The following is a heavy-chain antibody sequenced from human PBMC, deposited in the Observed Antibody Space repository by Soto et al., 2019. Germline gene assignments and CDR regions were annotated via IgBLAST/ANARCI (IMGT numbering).Heavy chain of an antibody. CDR2: IKSKVDGGTA. D-gene: IGHD2-2*01. V-gene: IGHV3-15*01. CDR3: TTLSYLYYDGMDV. J-gene: IGHJ6*02. Sequence: LRLSCAASGFTFSNAWMNWVRQGPGKGLEWLGRIKSKVDGGTADYGAATKGRFNISRDDLKNMLYLQMNSLKPDDTAVYYCTTLSYLYYDGMDVWGQGTTVTVSS. CDR1: GFTFSNAW.